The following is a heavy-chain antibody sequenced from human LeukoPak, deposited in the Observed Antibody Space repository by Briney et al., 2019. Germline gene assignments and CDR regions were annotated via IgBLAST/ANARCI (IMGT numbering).Heavy chain of an antibody. CDR2: VNYRGSP. J-gene: IGHJ6*02. CDR1: GGSFSGYL. V-gene: IGHV4-34*01. Sequence: SETLSLTCDVPGGSFSGYLWSWIRQSPGKGLEWIGEVNYRGSPNYNPSLKSRVTISVDTSKNQFSLKLSSVTAADTAVYYCARAHYGDYGANYYGMDVWGQGTTVTVSS. D-gene: IGHD4-17*01. CDR3: ARAHYGDYGANYYGMDV.